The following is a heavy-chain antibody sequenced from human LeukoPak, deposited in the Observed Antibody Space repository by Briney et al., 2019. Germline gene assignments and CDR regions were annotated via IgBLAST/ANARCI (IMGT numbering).Heavy chain of an antibody. CDR3: ARGLYDFWSGYYTGIAFDI. J-gene: IGHJ3*02. Sequence: SETLSLTCAVYGGSFSGYYWSWIRQPPGKGLEWIGEINHSGSTNYNPSLKSRVTISVDTSKNQFPLKLSSVTAADTAVYYCARGLYDFWSGYYTGIAFDIWGQGTMVTVSS. CDR1: GGSFSGYY. D-gene: IGHD3-3*01. V-gene: IGHV4-34*01. CDR2: INHSGST.